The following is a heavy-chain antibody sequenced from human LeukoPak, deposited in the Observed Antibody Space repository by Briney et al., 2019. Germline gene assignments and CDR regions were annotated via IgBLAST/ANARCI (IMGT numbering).Heavy chain of an antibody. V-gene: IGHV4/OR15-8*01. CDR1: GASISSDYW. D-gene: IGHD1-26*01. J-gene: IGHJ4*02. CDR2: IYHTGTA. Sequence: SETLSLTCVVSGASISSDYWWAWVRQPPRKGLEWLGQIYHTGTANYNPSLKSRGTISVDKSKNQFSLRLTSVTTADTAVYYCARAGETNYFVYWGQGALVTVSS. CDR3: ARAGETNYFVY.